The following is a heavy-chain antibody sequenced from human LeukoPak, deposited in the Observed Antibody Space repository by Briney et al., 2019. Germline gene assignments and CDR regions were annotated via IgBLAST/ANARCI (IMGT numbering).Heavy chain of an antibody. V-gene: IGHV1-18*01. CDR2: ISAYNGNT. CDR3: ARDPEAYCSGGSRRGPLDY. CDR1: GYTFTSYG. D-gene: IGHD2-15*01. J-gene: IGHJ4*02. Sequence: ASVKVSCKASGYTFTSYGISWVRQAPGQGLEWMGWISAYNGNTNYAQKLQGRVTMTTDTSTSTAYMELRSLRSDDTAVYYCARDPEAYCSGGSRRGPLDYWGQGTLVTVSS.